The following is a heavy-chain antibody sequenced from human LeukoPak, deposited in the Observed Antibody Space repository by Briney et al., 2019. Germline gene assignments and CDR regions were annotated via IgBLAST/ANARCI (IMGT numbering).Heavy chain of an antibody. Sequence: GGSLRLSCAASGFTFSSYSMNGVRQAPGRGLEWVSHITSRSSTIYYADSVKGRFTISRDNAKNSLYLQMNSLRAEDTAVYYCARVSYGDYHFDYWGQGTLVTVSS. CDR2: ITSRSSTI. J-gene: IGHJ4*02. CDR1: GFTFSSYS. V-gene: IGHV3-48*01. CDR3: ARVSYGDYHFDY. D-gene: IGHD4-17*01.